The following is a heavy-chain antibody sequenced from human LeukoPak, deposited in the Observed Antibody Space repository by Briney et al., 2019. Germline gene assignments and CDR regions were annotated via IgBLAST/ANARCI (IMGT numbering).Heavy chain of an antibody. CDR2: IYYSGST. Sequence: SETLSLTCTVSGGSISSYYWSWIRQPPGEGLEWIGYIYYSGSTNYNPSLKSRVTISVDTSKNQFSLKLSSVTAADTAVYYCAREPRYSSGLADYWGQGTLVTVSS. CDR3: AREPRYSSGLADY. CDR1: GGSISSYY. J-gene: IGHJ4*02. D-gene: IGHD6-19*01. V-gene: IGHV4-59*01.